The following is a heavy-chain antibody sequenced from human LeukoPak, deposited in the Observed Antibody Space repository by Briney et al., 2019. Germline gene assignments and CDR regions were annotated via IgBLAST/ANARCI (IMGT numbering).Heavy chain of an antibody. CDR2: IDSSGGYM. J-gene: IGHJ4*02. CDR1: GFTFNTYS. D-gene: IGHD5-12*01. Sequence: GGSVRLSCEASGFTFNTYSMNWARQAPGKGLEWVSSIDSSGGYMFYADSVKGRFIISRDNSKNTLYLQMNSLRAEDTAVYYCARALARGSGYSGYCGYWGQGTLVTVSS. CDR3: ARALARGSGYSGYCGY. V-gene: IGHV3-21*01.